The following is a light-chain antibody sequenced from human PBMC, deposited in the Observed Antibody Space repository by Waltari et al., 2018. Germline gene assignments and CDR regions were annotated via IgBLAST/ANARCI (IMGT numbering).Light chain of an antibody. Sequence: QSALTQPRSVSGSPGPSVTISWTGTTSDLGGYNYVSWFQQYPGKAPKLMIYDVSKRPSGVPDRFSGSRSGNTASLTISGLQAEDEADYYCCSYAGPYTWVFGGGTKLTVL. J-gene: IGLJ3*02. CDR1: TSDLGGYNY. CDR2: DVS. V-gene: IGLV2-11*01. CDR3: CSYAGPYTWV.